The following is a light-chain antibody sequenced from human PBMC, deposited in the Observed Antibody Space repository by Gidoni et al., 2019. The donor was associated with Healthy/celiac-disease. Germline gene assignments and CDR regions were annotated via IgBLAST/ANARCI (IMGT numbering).Light chain of an antibody. CDR1: QSISSY. CDR2: AAS. CDR3: QQSYSTPYS. V-gene: IGKV1-39*01. Sequence: DIQMPQSPSSRSASVGDRVTITCRASQSISSYLNWYQQKPGKAPKLLIYAASSLQSGVPSRFSGSGSGTDFTLTISSLQPEDVATYYCQQSYSTPYSFGEGTKLEIK. J-gene: IGKJ2*03.